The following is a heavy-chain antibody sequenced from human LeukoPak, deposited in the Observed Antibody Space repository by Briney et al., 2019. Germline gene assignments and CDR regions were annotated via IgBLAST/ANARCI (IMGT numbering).Heavy chain of an antibody. CDR1: GDSISTYY. J-gene: IGHJ4*02. V-gene: IGHV4-59*08. Sequence: SETLSLTSNVSGDSISTYYWSWIRQPPGKGLEWIGYVYFGGSANYNSSLKSRVTISVDTSKNQFSLKLTSVTAADTAVYYCARHFRSGGTQYGSSWTFDYWGQGTLVTVSS. D-gene: IGHD6-13*01. CDR2: VYFGGSA. CDR3: ARHFRSGGTQYGSSWTFDY.